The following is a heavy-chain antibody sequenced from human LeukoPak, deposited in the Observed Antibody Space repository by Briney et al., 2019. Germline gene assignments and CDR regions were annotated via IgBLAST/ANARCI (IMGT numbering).Heavy chain of an antibody. V-gene: IGHV1-2*02. CDR2: INPNSGGT. CDR1: GYTFTGYY. D-gene: IGHD3-9*01. CDR3: ARDLDYDILTGYPYYFDY. Sequence: ASVKVSCKASGYTFTGYYMHWVRQAPGQGLEWMGWINPNSGGTNYAQKFQGRVTMTRDTSISTAYMELSRLRSDDTAVYYCARDLDYDILTGYPYYFDYWGQGTLVTVSS. J-gene: IGHJ4*02.